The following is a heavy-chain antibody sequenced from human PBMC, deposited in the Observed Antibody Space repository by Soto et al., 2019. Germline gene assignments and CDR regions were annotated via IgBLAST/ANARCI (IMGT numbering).Heavy chain of an antibody. J-gene: IGHJ4*02. CDR2: ISYDGNNQ. CDR3: ARDREYYYDSSGYYNFEY. V-gene: IGHV3-30*09. CDR1: GFTFNNYA. Sequence: QVQLVESGGGVVQPGRSLRLSCAASGFTFNNYAMHWVRQAPGKGLEWVAVISYDGNNQYYADSVKGRFAISRDNSKNTLYLQMNSLRDEDSAVYYCARDREYYYDSSGYYNFEYWGQGSPVTVSS. D-gene: IGHD3-22*01.